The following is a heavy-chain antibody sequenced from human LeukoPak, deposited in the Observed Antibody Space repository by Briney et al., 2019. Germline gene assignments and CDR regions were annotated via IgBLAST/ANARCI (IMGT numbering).Heavy chain of an antibody. Sequence: PGGSLRLSCAASGFTVSSNYMSWVRQAPGKGLEWVSFIYSGGSTYYADSVKGRFTISRDNSKNTLYLQMNSLRAVDTAVYYCARRAGGLAQNNWFDPWGQGTLVTVSS. D-gene: IGHD3-16*01. CDR1: GFTVSSNY. J-gene: IGHJ5*02. V-gene: IGHV3-66*01. CDR2: IYSGGST. CDR3: ARRAGGLAQNNWFDP.